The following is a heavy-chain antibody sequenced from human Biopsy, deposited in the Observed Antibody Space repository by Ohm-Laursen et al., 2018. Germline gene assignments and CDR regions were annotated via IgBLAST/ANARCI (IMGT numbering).Heavy chain of an antibody. J-gene: IGHJ4*02. CDR3: SRRDSLDY. V-gene: IGHV1-46*01. Sequence: SVNASCTASGYTFTRYYMHCVRQAPGQGLEWMGVMTPIPTYAQKFQGRLTLTRDTSTSTVYMDLSSLRSEDPAIYYCSRRDSLDYWGQGTLVTVSS. D-gene: IGHD3-16*02. CDR1: GYTFTRYY. CDR2: MTPIP.